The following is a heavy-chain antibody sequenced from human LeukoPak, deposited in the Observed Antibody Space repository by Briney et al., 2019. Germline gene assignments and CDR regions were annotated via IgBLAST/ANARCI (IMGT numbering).Heavy chain of an antibody. J-gene: IGHJ4*02. CDR2: ISNPSSTR. D-gene: IGHD3-10*01. CDR3: ARCGDGLPCDFDY. V-gene: IGHV3-11*04. Sequence: PGGSLRLSCDASGFIFSDYYMSWVRQAPGKGLEWISYISNPSSTRYYADSVKGRFTISRDNAKNSLYLRMNSLRAEDTAVYYCARCGDGLPCDFDYWGQGTLVTVSS. CDR1: GFIFSDYY.